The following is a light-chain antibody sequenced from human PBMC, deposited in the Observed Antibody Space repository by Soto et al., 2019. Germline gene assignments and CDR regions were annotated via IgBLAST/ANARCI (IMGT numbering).Light chain of an antibody. CDR1: SSDVGGYNY. CDR3: SSYSGTNYHYV. J-gene: IGLJ1*01. Sequence: QSVLTQPPSASGSFGQSVTISCTGTSSDVGGYNYVSWYQQHPGKAPKLMIYEVSERPSGVPDRFSGSKSGNTASLTVSGLQADYEADYYCSSYSGTNYHYVFGTGTQLTVL. CDR2: EVS. V-gene: IGLV2-8*01.